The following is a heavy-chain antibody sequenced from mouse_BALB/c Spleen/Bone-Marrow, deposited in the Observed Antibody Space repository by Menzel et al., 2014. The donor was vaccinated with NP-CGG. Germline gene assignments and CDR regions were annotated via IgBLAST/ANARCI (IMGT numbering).Heavy chain of an antibody. CDR3: ARVGDSDYAMDY. V-gene: IGHV2-9*02. J-gene: IGHJ4*01. CDR1: GLSLSHYG. D-gene: IGHD2-13*01. Sequence: VKLMESGPGLVAPSQSLSITCTVSGLSLSHYGVHWVRQPPGKGLEWLGVIWTGGSTNYISALMSRLTISKDNSKSQVFLKMHSLQTDDTAMYFCARVGDSDYAMDYWGQGTSVTVSS. CDR2: IWTGGST.